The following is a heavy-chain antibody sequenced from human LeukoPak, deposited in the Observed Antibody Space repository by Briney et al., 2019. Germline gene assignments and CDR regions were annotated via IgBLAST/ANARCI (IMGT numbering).Heavy chain of an antibody. V-gene: IGHV3-23*01. J-gene: IGHJ5*02. CDR3: AKDRSSGYYYVPVNWFDP. CDR2: ISGSGGST. Sequence: GGSLRLSCAASGFTFSSYAMSWVRQAPGKGLEWVSAISGSGGSTYYADSVKGRFTISRDSSKNTLYLQMNSLRAEDTAVYYCAKDRSSGYYYVPVNWFDPWGQGTLVTVSS. CDR1: GFTFSSYA. D-gene: IGHD3-22*01.